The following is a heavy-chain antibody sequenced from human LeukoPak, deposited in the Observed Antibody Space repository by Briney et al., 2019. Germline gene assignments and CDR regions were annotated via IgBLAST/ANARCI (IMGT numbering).Heavy chain of an antibody. Sequence: ASVKVSCKASGYTFTGYYMHWVRQAPGQGLEWMGWLNPNSGGTNYAQKFQGRVTMTRDTSISTAYMELSSLRSDDTAVYYCASRGARGFQPGWFDPWGQGTLVTVSS. D-gene: IGHD3-10*01. CDR1: GYTFTGYY. J-gene: IGHJ5*02. CDR3: ASRGARGFQPGWFDP. CDR2: LNPNSGGT. V-gene: IGHV1-2*02.